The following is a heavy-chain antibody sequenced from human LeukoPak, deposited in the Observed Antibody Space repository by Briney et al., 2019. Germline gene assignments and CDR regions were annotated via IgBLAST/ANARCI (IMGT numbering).Heavy chain of an antibody. CDR2: ISYIGST. CDR1: DDSFSSHY. Sequence: PSETLSLTCAVSDDSFSSHYWTWIRQPPGKGLEWIGYISYIGSTNYNPSLKSRVTISIDTSKNQFSLKLSSVTAADTAVYYCARDLVTVTRGFDIWGQGTMVSVSS. V-gene: IGHV4-59*11. D-gene: IGHD4-17*01. CDR3: ARDLVTVTRGFDI. J-gene: IGHJ3*02.